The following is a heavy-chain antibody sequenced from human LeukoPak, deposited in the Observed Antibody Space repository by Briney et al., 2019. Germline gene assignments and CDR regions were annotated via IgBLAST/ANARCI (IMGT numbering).Heavy chain of an antibody. D-gene: IGHD5-18*01. Sequence: GGSLRLSCAASGFIFSSYWMHWVRQAPGKGLVWVSRINNDGSGIAYADSVKGRFTISRDNAKNTLYLQMNSLRAEDTAVYYCARGRYSSGYVAGYWGQGTLVTVSS. CDR2: INNDGSGI. CDR1: GFIFSSYW. V-gene: IGHV3-74*01. J-gene: IGHJ4*02. CDR3: ARGRYSSGYVAGY.